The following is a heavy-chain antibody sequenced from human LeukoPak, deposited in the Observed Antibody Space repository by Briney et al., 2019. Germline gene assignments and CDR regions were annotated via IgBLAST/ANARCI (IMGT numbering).Heavy chain of an antibody. CDR1: GYTFTGYY. J-gene: IGHJ4*02. V-gene: IGHV1-2*02. Sequence: ASVKVSRKASGYTFTGYYMHWVRQAPGQGLEWMGWINPNSGGTKYAQKFQGRVTMTRDTSISTVYMELSRLRSDDTAVYYCARGLRGSPAFDYWGQGTLVTVSS. CDR2: INPNSGGT. CDR3: ARGLRGSPAFDY. D-gene: IGHD2-2*01.